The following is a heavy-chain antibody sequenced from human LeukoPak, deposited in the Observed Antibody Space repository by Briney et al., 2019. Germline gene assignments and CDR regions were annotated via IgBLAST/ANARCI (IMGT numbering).Heavy chain of an antibody. J-gene: IGHJ4*02. Sequence: PSETLSLTCTVSGGSISSGYYWGWIRQPPGKGLEWIGSIYHSGSTYYNPSLKSRVTISVDTSKNQFSLKLSSVTAADTAVYYCARHNRPATDDFWSGYYFRILSPFDYWGQGTLVTVSS. CDR2: IYHSGST. CDR1: GGSISSGYY. CDR3: ARHNRPATDDFWSGYYFRILSPFDY. D-gene: IGHD3-3*01. V-gene: IGHV4-38-2*02.